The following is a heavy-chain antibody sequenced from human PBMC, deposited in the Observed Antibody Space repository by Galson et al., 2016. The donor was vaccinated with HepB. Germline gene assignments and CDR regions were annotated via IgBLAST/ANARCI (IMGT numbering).Heavy chain of an antibody. J-gene: IGHJ1*01. V-gene: IGHV3-7*03. CDR3: ARYGDEAGWNFQH. Sequence: SLRLSCAASGFTFSRFWMNWVRQAPGKGLEWVASIKEDGSKTSYVDSVKGRVTISRDNVENSLYLQMNSLRAEDTAVYYCARYGDEAGWNFQHWGQGTLVTVSS. D-gene: IGHD6-19*01. CDR2: IKEDGSKT. CDR1: GFTFSRFW.